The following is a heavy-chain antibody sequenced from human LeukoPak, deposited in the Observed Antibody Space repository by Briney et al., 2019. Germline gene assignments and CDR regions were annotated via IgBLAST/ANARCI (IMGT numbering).Heavy chain of an antibody. J-gene: IGHJ3*02. Sequence: PSETLSLTCTVSGGSISSYYWSWIRQPPGKGLEWIGYIYYSGSTNYNPSLKSRVTISVDTSKNQFSLKLSSVTAADTAVYYCARVVTYGGIDAFDIWGQGTMVTVSS. CDR1: GGSISSYY. CDR2: IYYSGST. D-gene: IGHD4-23*01. CDR3: ARVVTYGGIDAFDI. V-gene: IGHV4-59*01.